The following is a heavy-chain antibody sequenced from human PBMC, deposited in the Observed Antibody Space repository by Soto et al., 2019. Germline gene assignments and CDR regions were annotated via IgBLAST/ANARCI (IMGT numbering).Heavy chain of an antibody. D-gene: IGHD4-17*01. J-gene: IGHJ3*02. Sequence: SETLSLTCTVSGGSISSSSYYWGWIRQPPGKGLEWIGSIYYSGSTYYNPSLKSRVTISVDTSKNQFSLMLSSATAADTAVYYCARHPRDYDAFDIWGQGTMVTVSS. V-gene: IGHV4-39*01. CDR1: GGSISSSSYY. CDR2: IYYSGST. CDR3: ARHPRDYDAFDI.